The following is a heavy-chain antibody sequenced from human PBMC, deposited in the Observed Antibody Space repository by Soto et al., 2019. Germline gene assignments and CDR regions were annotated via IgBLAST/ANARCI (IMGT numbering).Heavy chain of an antibody. V-gene: IGHV4-30-2*01. Sequence: LSLTCAVSGGSISSGGYSWGWIRQPPGKGLEWIGYIYHSVSTYYNPSLKSRVTISVDRSKNQFSLKLSSVTAADTAVYYCASVTRTCISTSCYRYYYGMDVWGQGTTVTVSS. CDR3: ASVTRTCISTSCYRYYYGMDV. J-gene: IGHJ6*02. CDR1: GGSISSGGYS. CDR2: IYHSVST. D-gene: IGHD2-2*02.